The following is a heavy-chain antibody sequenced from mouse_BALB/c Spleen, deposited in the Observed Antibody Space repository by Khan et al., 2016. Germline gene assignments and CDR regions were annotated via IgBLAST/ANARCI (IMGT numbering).Heavy chain of an antibody. CDR3: ARKGARKSYAMDY. J-gene: IGHJ4*01. CDR2: ISSGSSTI. CDR1: GFTFSSFG. Sequence: EVELVESGGGLVQPGGSRKLSCAASGFTFSSFGMHWVRQAPEKGLEWVAYISSGSSTIYYADTVTGRFTIPRDNPKNPLFLQMTSLGSENSAMDYCARKGARKSYAMDYWGQGTSVTGSS. V-gene: IGHV5-17*02.